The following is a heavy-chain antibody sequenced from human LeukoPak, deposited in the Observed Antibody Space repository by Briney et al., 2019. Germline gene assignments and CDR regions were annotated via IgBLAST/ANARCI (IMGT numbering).Heavy chain of an antibody. V-gene: IGHV4-30-2*01. CDR3: ARGRYSYDSGGYYYNY. Sequence: PSQTVSLTCTVSGGSISSGGYYWSWIRQPPGKGLEWIGYIYHSGSTYYNPSLKSRVTISVDRSKNQFSLKLSSVTAADTAVYYCARGRYSYDSGGYYYNYWGQGTLVTVSS. CDR1: GGSISSGGYY. D-gene: IGHD3-22*01. CDR2: IYHSGST. J-gene: IGHJ4*02.